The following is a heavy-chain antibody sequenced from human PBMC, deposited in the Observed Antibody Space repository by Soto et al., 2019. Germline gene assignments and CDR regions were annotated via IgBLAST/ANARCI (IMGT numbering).Heavy chain of an antibody. CDR1: GGVFRNYA. J-gene: IGHJ5*01. D-gene: IGHD1-26*01. V-gene: IGHV1-69*01. Sequence: QVQLVQSGAEVKKPGSSVKVSCKASGGVFRNYAINWVRQAPGQGLEWMGGIIPVFGTADYPQKFQGGVTITENESTTTAYMELTSLKTEDTAVYFCARDRWGSYSFDSWGQGTLVTVAS. CDR3: ARDRWGSYSFDS. CDR2: IIPVFGTA.